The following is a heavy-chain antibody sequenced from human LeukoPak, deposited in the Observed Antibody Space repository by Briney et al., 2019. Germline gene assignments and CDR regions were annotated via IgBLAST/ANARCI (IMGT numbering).Heavy chain of an antibody. D-gene: IGHD3-9*01. CDR2: IYTSGST. Sequence: SETLSLTCTVSGGSISSYYWSWIRRPPGKGLEWIGYIYTSGSTNYNPSLKSRVTMSVDTSKNQFSLKLSSVTAADTAVYYCARDLGYFDGLLDITYYYGMDVWGQGTTVTVSS. J-gene: IGHJ6*02. V-gene: IGHV4-4*09. CDR3: ARDLGYFDGLLDITYYYGMDV. CDR1: GGSISSYY.